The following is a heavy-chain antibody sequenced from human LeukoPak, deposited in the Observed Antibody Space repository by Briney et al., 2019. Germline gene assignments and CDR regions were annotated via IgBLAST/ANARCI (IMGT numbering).Heavy chain of an antibody. CDR3: ARGVLLWFGEPRSWFDP. V-gene: IGHV4-38-2*02. J-gene: IGHJ5*02. D-gene: IGHD3-10*01. CDR2: IYHSGST. Sequence: SETLSLTCTVSGYSISSGYYWGWIRQPPGKGLEWIGSIYHSGSTYYNPSLKSRVTVSVDTSKNQFSLKLSSVTAADTAVYYCARGVLLWFGEPRSWFDPWGQGTLVTVSS. CDR1: GYSISSGYY.